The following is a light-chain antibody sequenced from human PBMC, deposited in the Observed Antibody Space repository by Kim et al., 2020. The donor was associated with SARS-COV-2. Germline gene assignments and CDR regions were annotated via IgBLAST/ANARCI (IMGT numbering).Light chain of an antibody. Sequence: PAGTVTLDCVSSTGAVTSGHYPFWFQQKPGQAPQTLIYDATNRHSWTPARFSGSLLGGKAALTLSGARPEDEADYYCLVSYPDARVFGGGTQLTVL. CDR1: TGAVTSGHY. CDR3: LVSYPDARV. V-gene: IGLV7-46*01. CDR2: DAT. J-gene: IGLJ3*02.